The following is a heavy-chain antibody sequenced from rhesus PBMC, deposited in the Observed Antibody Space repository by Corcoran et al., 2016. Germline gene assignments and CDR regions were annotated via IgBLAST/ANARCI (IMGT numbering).Heavy chain of an antibody. D-gene: IGHD6-13*01. Sequence: QVQLQESGPGLVKPSETLSLTCAVSGYSISSGYYWGWIRQPPGKGLEWGGSIYGCGGRTYRNPTLESRVTLSGDTSKNQFSLKLSSVTAADTAVYYCARGAAGPLDVWGRGVLVTVSS. CDR2: IYGCGGRT. V-gene: IGHV4S14*01. CDR1: GYSISSGYY. CDR3: ARGAAGPLDV. J-gene: IGHJ5-2*02.